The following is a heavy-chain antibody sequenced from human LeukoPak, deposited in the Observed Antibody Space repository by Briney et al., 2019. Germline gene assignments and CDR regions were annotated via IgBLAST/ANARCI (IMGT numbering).Heavy chain of an antibody. Sequence: GGSQTLSCGASRLPFNIYWTHWARQAPGKGLVWVSCVNNDGSSTNYADSVKGRFTISRDNAKNTIYLQMNSLRAEDTAVYYCARGGWGTGTDYWGQGTLVTVSS. J-gene: IGHJ4*02. CDR2: VNNDGSST. CDR3: ARGGWGTGTDY. V-gene: IGHV3-74*01. D-gene: IGHD1-1*01. CDR1: RLPFNIYW.